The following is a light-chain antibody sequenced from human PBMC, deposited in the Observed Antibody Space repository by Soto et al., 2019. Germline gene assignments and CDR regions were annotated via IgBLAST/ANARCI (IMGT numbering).Light chain of an antibody. CDR2: GNT. V-gene: IGLV1-40*01. CDR1: SSNIGANYD. CDR3: QSYDSSLRAYV. Sequence: QSVLTQPPSVSGAPGQRVTISCTGNSSNIGANYDVHWYQQLPGTAPKLLIYGNTDRPSGVPDRISGSKSGTSASLAIAGLQAEDEADYYCQSYDSSLRAYVFGAGTRSPS. J-gene: IGLJ1*01.